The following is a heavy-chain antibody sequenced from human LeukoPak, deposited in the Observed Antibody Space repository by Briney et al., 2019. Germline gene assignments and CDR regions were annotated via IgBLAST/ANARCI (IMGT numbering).Heavy chain of an antibody. Sequence: GGSLRLSCAASGFTFSSYSMNWVRQAPGKGLEWVSSISNSSSYIYYADSVKGRFTISRDNAKNSLYLQMNSLRAEDTAVYYCARGQSMVRGVSDYYMDVWGKGTTVTVSS. CDR1: GFTFSSYS. CDR3: ARGQSMVRGVSDYYMDV. J-gene: IGHJ6*03. V-gene: IGHV3-21*01. CDR2: ISNSSSYI. D-gene: IGHD3-10*01.